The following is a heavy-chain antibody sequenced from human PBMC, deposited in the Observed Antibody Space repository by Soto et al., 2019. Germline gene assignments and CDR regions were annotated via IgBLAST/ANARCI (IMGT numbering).Heavy chain of an antibody. Sequence: GASVKVSCKASGYTFTSYGISWVRQAPGQGLEWMGWISAYNGNTNYAQKLQGRVTMTTDTSTSTAYMELRSLRSDDTAVYYCARAGRSGWYGGERYYFDYWGQGTLVTVSS. J-gene: IGHJ4*02. D-gene: IGHD6-19*01. V-gene: IGHV1-18*04. CDR1: GYTFTSYG. CDR3: ARAGRSGWYGGERYYFDY. CDR2: ISAYNGNT.